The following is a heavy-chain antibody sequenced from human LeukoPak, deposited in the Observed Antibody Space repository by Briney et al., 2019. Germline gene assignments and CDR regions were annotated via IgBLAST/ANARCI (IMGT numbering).Heavy chain of an antibody. V-gene: IGHV3-53*01. Sequence: GGSLRLSCAASGFTVSSNYMSWVRQAPGKGLEWVSVIYSGGSTYYADSVKGRFTISRDNSKNTLYPQMNSLRAEDTAVYYCARNPGIQLWFSDWGQGTLVTVSS. CDR3: ARNPGIQLWFSD. CDR2: IYSGGST. J-gene: IGHJ4*02. CDR1: GFTVSSNY. D-gene: IGHD5-18*01.